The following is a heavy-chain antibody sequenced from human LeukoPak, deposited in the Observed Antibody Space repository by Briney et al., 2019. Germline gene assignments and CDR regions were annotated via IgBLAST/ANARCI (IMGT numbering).Heavy chain of an antibody. D-gene: IGHD3-22*01. CDR3: ARSYTSSGYYYGVAY. CDR2: INTDGSST. Sequence: GGSLRLSCAASGFSFRSTWMHWVRQAPGKGLVWVSRINTDGSSTNYADFVKGRFAISRDNANNSLHLQMNSLRAEDTAVYFCARSYTSSGYYYGVAYWGQGTLVTVSS. CDR1: GFSFRSTW. J-gene: IGHJ4*02. V-gene: IGHV3-74*01.